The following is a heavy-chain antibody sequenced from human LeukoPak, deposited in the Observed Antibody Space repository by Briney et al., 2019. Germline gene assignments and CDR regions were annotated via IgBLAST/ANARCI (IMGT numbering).Heavy chain of an antibody. CDR2: IIPILRTP. CDR3: ARDAGLYGSVPQRN. CDR1: GGTFSSYA. Sequence: ASVKVSCKASGGTFSSYAISWVRQAPGQGLEWMGRIIPILRTPNYARNFQGRVTITTDESTSTAYMELSSLRSEDTAVYYCARDAGLYGSVPQRNWGQGTLVTVSS. J-gene: IGHJ4*02. D-gene: IGHD3-10*01. V-gene: IGHV1-69*11.